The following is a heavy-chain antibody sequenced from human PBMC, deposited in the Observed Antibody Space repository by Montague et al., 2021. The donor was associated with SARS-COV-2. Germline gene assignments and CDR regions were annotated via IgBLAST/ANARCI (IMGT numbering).Heavy chain of an antibody. Sequence: SLRLSCAASGFTLSNYNMNWIRQAPGKGLEWVSSVSYSSTYIYYADSVKGRFSISRDNAQNSLSLQMNSLRADDTAVYYCVRDQSPMGFDYWGQGTLVTVSS. V-gene: IGHV3-21*03. CDR1: GFTLSNYN. J-gene: IGHJ4*02. CDR2: VSYSSTYI. CDR3: VRDQSPMGFDY. D-gene: IGHD5-24*01.